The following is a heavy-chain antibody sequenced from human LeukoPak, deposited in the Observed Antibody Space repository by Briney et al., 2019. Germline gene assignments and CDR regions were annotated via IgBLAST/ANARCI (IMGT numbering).Heavy chain of an antibody. Sequence: SETLSLTCTVSGGSISSSSYYWGWIRQPPGKGLEWIGSIHYSGSTYFNPSLKSRVTIFVDTSKNQFSLKLGSVTAADTAVYYCARGLDSYDSSGQFVYWGQGTLVTVSS. CDR1: GGSISSSSYY. D-gene: IGHD3-22*01. CDR3: ARGLDSYDSSGQFVY. CDR2: IHYSGST. V-gene: IGHV4-39*01. J-gene: IGHJ4*02.